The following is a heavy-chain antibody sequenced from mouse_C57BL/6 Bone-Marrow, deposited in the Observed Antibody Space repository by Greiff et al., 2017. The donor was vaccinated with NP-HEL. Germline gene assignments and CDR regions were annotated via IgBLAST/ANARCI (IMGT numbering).Heavy chain of an antibody. D-gene: IGHD2-4*01. CDR1: GYTFTSYW. J-gene: IGHJ1*03. CDR3: TRGGHDYDWYFDV. Sequence: EVQGVESGTVLARPGASVKMSCKTSGYTFTSYWMHWVKQRPGQGLEWIGAIYPGNSDTSYNQKFKGKATLTAVTSASTAYMELSSLTNEDSAVYYCTRGGHDYDWYFDVWGTGTTVTVSS. CDR2: IYPGNSDT. V-gene: IGHV1-5*01.